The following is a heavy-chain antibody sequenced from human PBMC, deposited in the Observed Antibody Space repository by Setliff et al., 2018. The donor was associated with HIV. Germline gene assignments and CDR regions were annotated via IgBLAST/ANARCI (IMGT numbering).Heavy chain of an antibody. CDR1: GYTLTKLS. Sequence: ASVKVSCKVSGYTLTKLSMHWVRQAPEKGLEWMGSFSPIFRPAKYAQKFQDRVTITADESTSTAYMELTSLRSEDTAMYYCARVLGLRAGAFDVWGQGTMVTVSS. J-gene: IGHJ3*01. CDR2: FSPIFRPA. D-gene: IGHD6-13*01. V-gene: IGHV1-24*01. CDR3: ARVLGLRAGAFDV.